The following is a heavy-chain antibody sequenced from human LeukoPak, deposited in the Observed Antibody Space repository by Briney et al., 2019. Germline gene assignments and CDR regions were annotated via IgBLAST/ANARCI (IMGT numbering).Heavy chain of an antibody. CDR2: VFPGDSET. J-gene: IGHJ3*02. CDR1: GYRFRNYW. D-gene: IGHD3-3*01. CDR3: AKVAEWPMGAFDI. Sequence: GESLKISCKGSGYRFRNYWIGWVRQMSGKGLEWMGTVFPGDSETRYRPSFQGQVTISVDMSISTAYLQWSSLEASDSGMYYCAKVAEWPMGAFDIWGQGTVVTVSP. V-gene: IGHV5-51*01.